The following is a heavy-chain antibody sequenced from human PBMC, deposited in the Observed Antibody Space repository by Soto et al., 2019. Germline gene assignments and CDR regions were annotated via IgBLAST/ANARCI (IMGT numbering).Heavy chain of an antibody. D-gene: IGHD2-21*01. CDR1: GYTFTSYG. J-gene: IGHJ6*02. CDR3: ARLLGSHPPYYGMDV. V-gene: IGHV1-18*01. CDR2: ISAYNGNT. Sequence: QVQLVQSGAEVKKPGASVKVSCKASGYTFTSYGISWVRQAPGQGLEWMGWISAYNGNTNYAQKLQGRVTMTTHTSTSTAYMELRSLRSDDTAVYYCARLLGSHPPYYGMDVWGQGTTVTVSS.